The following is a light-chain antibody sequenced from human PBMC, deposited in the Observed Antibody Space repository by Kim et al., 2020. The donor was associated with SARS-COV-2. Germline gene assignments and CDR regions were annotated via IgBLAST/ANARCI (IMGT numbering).Light chain of an antibody. Sequence: EIVLTQSPGTLSLSPGEGATLSCRASQSVDNNYLAWYQHRPGQAPRLLISGVSSRATGIPDRFSGSGSVTDFTLIISRLEPEDSAVYYCHQYSSAPRTFGQGTKVDIK. CDR2: GVS. CDR1: QSVDNNY. CDR3: HQYSSAPRT. V-gene: IGKV3-20*01. J-gene: IGKJ1*01.